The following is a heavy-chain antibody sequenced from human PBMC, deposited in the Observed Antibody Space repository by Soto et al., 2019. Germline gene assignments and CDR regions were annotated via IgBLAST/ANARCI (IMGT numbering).Heavy chain of an antibody. CDR2: ISYDGSNK. J-gene: IGHJ4*02. D-gene: IGHD4-17*01. Sequence: QVQLVESGGGVVQPGRSLRLSCAASGFTFSSYAMHWVRQAPGKGLEWVAVISYDGSNKYYADSVKGRFTISRDNSKNTQYLQRNSLRAEDTAVYYCARGAGTKVVLPHGYWGQGTLVTVSS. CDR3: ARGAGTKVVLPHGY. V-gene: IGHV3-30-3*01. CDR1: GFTFSSYA.